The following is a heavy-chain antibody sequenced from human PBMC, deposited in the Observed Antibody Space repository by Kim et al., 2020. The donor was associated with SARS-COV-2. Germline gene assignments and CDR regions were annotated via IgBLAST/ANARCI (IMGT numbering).Heavy chain of an antibody. D-gene: IGHD5-12*01. Sequence: ASVKVSCKASGYTFTSYYMHWVRQAPGQGLEWMGIINPSGGSTSYAQKFQGRVTMTRDTSTSTVYMELSSLRSEDTAVYYCARGGGGYSGYGINKRNYGMDVWGKGTTVTVSS. CDR2: INPSGGST. V-gene: IGHV1-46*01. CDR3: ARGGGGYSGYGINKRNYGMDV. CDR1: GYTFTSYY. J-gene: IGHJ6*04.